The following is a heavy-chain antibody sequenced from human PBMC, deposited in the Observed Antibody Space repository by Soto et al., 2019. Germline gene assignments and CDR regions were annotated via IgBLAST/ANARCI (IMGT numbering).Heavy chain of an antibody. CDR3: ARTPSGGYFDY. CDR2: IYYSGST. Sequence: SETLSLTCTVSGGSISSYYWSWIRQPPGKGLEWIGYIYYSGSTNYNPSRKSRVTISVDTSQNQFSLKLSPVTAADTAVYYCARTPSGGYFDYWGQGTLVTVSS. CDR1: GGSISSYY. D-gene: IGHD3-10*01. V-gene: IGHV4-59*08. J-gene: IGHJ4*02.